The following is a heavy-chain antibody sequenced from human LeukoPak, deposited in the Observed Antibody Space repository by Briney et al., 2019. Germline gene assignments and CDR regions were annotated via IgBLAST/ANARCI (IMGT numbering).Heavy chain of an antibody. J-gene: IGHJ6*02. Sequence: PGGSLRLSCAASGFTFSDSWMSWVRQAPGKGLEWVANMNQDGSAKGYVDSVKGRFTMSRDNARNSLYLQMSSLRPEDTAVYCCATYTHWVAGDVWGQGTTVTVSS. CDR1: GFTFSDSW. CDR3: ATYTHWVAGDV. V-gene: IGHV3-7*01. D-gene: IGHD3-16*01. CDR2: MNQDGSAK.